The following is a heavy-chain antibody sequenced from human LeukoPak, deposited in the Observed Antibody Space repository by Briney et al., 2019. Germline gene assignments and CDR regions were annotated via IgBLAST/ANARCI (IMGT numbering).Heavy chain of an antibody. J-gene: IGHJ4*02. D-gene: IGHD2-15*01. Sequence: SGGPLRLSCGVSGFTFSHAWMSGVRQAPGKGREWVGRFKSKTDGGTKDYAAPVKGRFTISRDDSNNTLYLQMNSLKSEDTAVYYCTTIRGFCSGRSCLGYWGQGTLVTVSS. CDR1: GFTFSHAW. CDR3: TTIRGFCSGRSCLGY. CDR2: FKSKTDGGTK. V-gene: IGHV3-15*01.